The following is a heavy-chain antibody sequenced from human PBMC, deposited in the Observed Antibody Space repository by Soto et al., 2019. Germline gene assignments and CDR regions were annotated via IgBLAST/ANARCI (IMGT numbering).Heavy chain of an antibody. CDR3: ARRYCSSTSCYAQKYYYYYYYMDV. CDR2: INHSGST. Sequence: QVQLQQWGAGLLKPSETLSLTCAVYGGSFSGYYWSWIRQPPGKGLEWIGEINHSGSTNYNPSLKSRVTRSVDTSKNQFSLKLSSVTAADTAVYYCARRYCSSTSCYAQKYYYYYYYMDVWGKGTTVTVSS. CDR1: GGSFSGYY. J-gene: IGHJ6*03. D-gene: IGHD2-2*01. V-gene: IGHV4-34*01.